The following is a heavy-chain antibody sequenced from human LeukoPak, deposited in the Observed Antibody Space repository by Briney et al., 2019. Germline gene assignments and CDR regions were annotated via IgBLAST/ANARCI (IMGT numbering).Heavy chain of an antibody. CDR3: ARGALLVIGAFDI. J-gene: IGHJ3*02. V-gene: IGHV4-38-2*02. CDR2: IYHSGST. D-gene: IGHD3-22*01. Sequence: PSETLSLTCTVSGYSISSGYYWGWIRQPPGKVLEWIGSIYHSGSTYYNPSLKSRVTISVDTSKNQFSLKLSSVTAADTAVYYCARGALLVIGAFDIWGQGTMVTVSS. CDR1: GYSISSGYY.